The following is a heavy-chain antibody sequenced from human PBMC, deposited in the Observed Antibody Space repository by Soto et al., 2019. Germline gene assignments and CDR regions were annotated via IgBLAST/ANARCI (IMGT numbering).Heavy chain of an antibody. CDR2: IIPIFGTA. V-gene: IGHV1-69*13. Sequence: SVKVSCKASGGTFSSYAISWVRQAPGQGLEWMGGIIPIFGTANYAQKFQGRVTITADASTSTAYMELRSLRSDDTAVYYCASVPNFFWSGYEYYYYCMDVWGQGTTVTVSS. CDR1: GGTFSSYA. D-gene: IGHD3-3*01. J-gene: IGHJ6*02. CDR3: ASVPNFFWSGYEYYYYCMDV.